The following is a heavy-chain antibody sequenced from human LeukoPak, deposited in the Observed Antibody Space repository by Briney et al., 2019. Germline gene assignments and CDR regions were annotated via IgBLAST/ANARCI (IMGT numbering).Heavy chain of an antibody. J-gene: IGHJ5*02. CDR3: ARALISLVRGATDWFDP. CDR2: IKEDGSQK. CDR1: GFTFSRYG. V-gene: IGHV3-7*01. Sequence: GGTLRLSCAASGFTFSRYGMSWVRQAPGKGLEWVANIKEDGSQKYYVDSVKGRFTISKDNAKNSLYLQMNSLRAEDTAVYYCARALISLVRGATDWFDPWGHGTLVTVS. D-gene: IGHD3-10*01.